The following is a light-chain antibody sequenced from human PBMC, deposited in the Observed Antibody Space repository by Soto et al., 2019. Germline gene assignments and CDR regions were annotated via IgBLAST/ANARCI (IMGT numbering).Light chain of an antibody. Sequence: DIQMTQSPSSLSASVGDRITITCQASQDISNRLNWYHQKPGKAPNLLIYDASNLAAGVPSGFSGSGSGTHFTFTISSLQPVDIGTYYCQNCFTVPYTFGQGTKLEIK. J-gene: IGKJ2*01. V-gene: IGKV1-33*01. CDR1: QDISNR. CDR3: QNCFTVPYT. CDR2: DAS.